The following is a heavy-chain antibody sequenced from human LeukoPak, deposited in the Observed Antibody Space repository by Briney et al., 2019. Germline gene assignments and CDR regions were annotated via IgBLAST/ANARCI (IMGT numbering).Heavy chain of an antibody. J-gene: IGHJ4*02. V-gene: IGHV2-5*05. CDR2: IFWDDEK. CDR3: VQKLLDREIEY. CDR1: GFLLSTTGVG. D-gene: IGHD1-1*01. Sequence: ESGPTLANPTQTLTLTCSFFGFLLSTTGVGVGWIRQPPGKTREWLAFIFWDDEKRYDPYLKSRLTITKDTSKNQVVLTMTNMDPVDAATYYCVQKLLDREIEYWGQGTLVTVSS.